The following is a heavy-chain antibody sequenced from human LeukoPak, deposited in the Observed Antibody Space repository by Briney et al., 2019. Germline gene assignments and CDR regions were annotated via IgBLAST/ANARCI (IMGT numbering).Heavy chain of an antibody. J-gene: IGHJ4*02. CDR1: GGSIISSSYY. Sequence: KTSETLSLTCTVSGGSIISSSYYWDWIRQPPGKGLDWIGSFYYSGSTYYNPSLKSRVTISVDTSKNQFSLKLSSVTAADTAVYYCARRNRAAAGVDYWGQGTLVTVSS. V-gene: IGHV4-39*01. CDR2: FYYSGST. CDR3: ARRNRAAAGVDY. D-gene: IGHD6-13*01.